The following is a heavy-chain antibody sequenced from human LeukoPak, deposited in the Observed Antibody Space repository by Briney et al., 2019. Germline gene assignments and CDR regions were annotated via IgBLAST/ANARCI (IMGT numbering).Heavy chain of an antibody. CDR3: ARHDSSGYYLGY. V-gene: IGHV4-59*08. CDR2: IYYSGST. CDR1: GFTFSNAW. Sequence: PGGSLRLSCAASGFTFSNAWMSWLRQPPGKGLEWIGYIYYSGSTNYNPSLKSRVTISVDTSKNQFSLKLSSVTAADTAVYYCARHDSSGYYLGYWGQGTLVTVSS. D-gene: IGHD3-22*01. J-gene: IGHJ4*02.